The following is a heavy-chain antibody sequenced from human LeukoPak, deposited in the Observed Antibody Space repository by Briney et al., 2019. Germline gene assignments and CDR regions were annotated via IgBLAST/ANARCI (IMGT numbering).Heavy chain of an antibody. V-gene: IGHV4-4*07. CDR2: ISGSGTI. J-gene: IGHJ5*02. Sequence: SETLSLTCTASGGSINSYWIWCRQPAGKGLEWIGRISGSGTITYNPALQSRLSISIDTSKNKFSLKLMSVTAADTAVYYCARDSGTTGEVKFDPWGQGTLVTVSS. CDR1: GGSINSY. D-gene: IGHD3-10*01. CDR3: ARDSGTTGEVKFDP.